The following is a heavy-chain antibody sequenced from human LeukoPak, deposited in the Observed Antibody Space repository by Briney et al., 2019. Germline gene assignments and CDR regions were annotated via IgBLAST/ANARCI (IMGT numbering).Heavy chain of an antibody. CDR3: ARGPGSVAPAFDI. V-gene: IGHV3-30*04. CDR2: ISYDGSNK. J-gene: IGHJ3*02. CDR1: GFTFSSYA. D-gene: IGHD3-10*01. Sequence: GRSLRLSCAASGFTFSSYAMHWVRQAPGKGLEWVAVISYDGSNKYYADSVKGRFTISRDNSKNTLYLQMNSLRAEDTAVYYCARGPGSVAPAFDIWGQGTMVTVSS.